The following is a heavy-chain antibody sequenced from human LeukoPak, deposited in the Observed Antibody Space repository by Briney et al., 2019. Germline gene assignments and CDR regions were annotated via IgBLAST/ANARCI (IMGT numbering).Heavy chain of an antibody. CDR1: GYTFTSYG. J-gene: IGHJ4*02. V-gene: IGHV1-2*02. D-gene: IGHD6-19*01. CDR3: ARDLASGCSSGWYKY. Sequence: ASVKVSCKASGYTFTSYGISWVRQAPGQGLEWMGWINPNSGGTNYAQKFQGRVTMTRDTSISTAYMELSRLRSDDTAVYYCARDLASGCSSGWYKYWGQGTLVTVSS. CDR2: INPNSGGT.